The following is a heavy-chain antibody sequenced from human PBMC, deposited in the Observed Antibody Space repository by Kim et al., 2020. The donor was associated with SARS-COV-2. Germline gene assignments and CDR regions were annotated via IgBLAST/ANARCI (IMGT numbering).Heavy chain of an antibody. CDR1: GFTFSSYG. Sequence: GGSLRLSCAASGFTFSSYGMHWVRQAPGKGLEWVAVISYDGRNKYNADSVKGRFTISRDNSKNTLYLQMNSLRAEDKAVYYCAKDWVRAWDFGVVIIPSVVDYWGQGTLVTVSS. V-gene: IGHV3-30*18. D-gene: IGHD3-3*01. CDR3: AKDWVRAWDFGVVIIPSVVDY. CDR2: ISYDGRNK. J-gene: IGHJ4*02.